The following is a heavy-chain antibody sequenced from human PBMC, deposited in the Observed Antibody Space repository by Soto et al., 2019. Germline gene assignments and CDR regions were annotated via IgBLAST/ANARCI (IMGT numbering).Heavy chain of an antibody. CDR1: GFTFSSYS. CDR2: ISSSSSYI. V-gene: IGHV3-21*01. CDR3: ARDGLIFGTSYYYYGMDV. J-gene: IGHJ6*02. Sequence: GGSLRLSCAASGFTFSSYSMNWVRQAPGKRLEWVSSISSSSSYIYYADSVKGRFTISRDNAKNSLYLQMNSLRAEDTAVYYCARDGLIFGTSYYYYGMDVWGQGTTVTVSS. D-gene: IGHD3-3*02.